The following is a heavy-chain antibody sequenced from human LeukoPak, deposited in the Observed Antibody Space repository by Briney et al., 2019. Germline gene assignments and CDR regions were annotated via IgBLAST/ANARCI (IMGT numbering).Heavy chain of an antibody. CDR2: IYYSGST. V-gene: IGHV4-59*01. J-gene: IGHJ4*02. Sequence: SETLSLTCTVSGGSISSYYWSWIRQPPGKGLEWIGYIYYSGSTNYNPSLKSRVTISVDTSKNQFSLKLSSMTAADTAVYYCATRRIAVAAPFDFWGQGTLVTVSS. CDR3: ATRRIAVAAPFDF. CDR1: GGSISSYY. D-gene: IGHD6-19*01.